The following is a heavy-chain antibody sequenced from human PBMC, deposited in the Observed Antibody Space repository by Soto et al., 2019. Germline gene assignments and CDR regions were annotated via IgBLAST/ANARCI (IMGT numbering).Heavy chain of an antibody. D-gene: IGHD5-12*01. J-gene: IGHJ4*02. CDR2: VKDDGHT. CDR3: ARGQEGVVSTH. V-gene: IGHV4-34*01. CDR1: GGSLSGYY. Sequence: QVQLQQWGAGLLKPSETLSLNGAVTGGSLSGYYWSWIRQPPGMGLEWIGEVKDDGHTNYSPSLRGRLTISSDTSNNQFSLRLNCVTAADTGVYYCARGQEGVVSTHWDQGSLVTVSS.